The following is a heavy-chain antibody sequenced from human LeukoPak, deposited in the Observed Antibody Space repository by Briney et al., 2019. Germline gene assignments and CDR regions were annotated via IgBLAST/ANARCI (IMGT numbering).Heavy chain of an antibody. CDR3: ARGYDY. CDR1: GGSIIGSTSY. D-gene: IGHD3-22*01. J-gene: IGHJ4*02. CDR2: INYSAST. Sequence: PSETLSLTCTVSGGSIIGSTSYWGWIRQPPGKGLDWIGIINYSASTYYNPSLRSRVTISVDTSKNQFSLKLNSVTASDTAVYYCARGYDYWGQGPLVTVSS. V-gene: IGHV4-39*01.